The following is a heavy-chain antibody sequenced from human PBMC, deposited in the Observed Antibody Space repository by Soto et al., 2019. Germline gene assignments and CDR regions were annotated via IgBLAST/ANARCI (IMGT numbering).Heavy chain of an antibody. CDR1: GFTFSSYG. J-gene: IGHJ6*02. D-gene: IGHD4-17*01. Sequence: QVQLVESGGGVVQPGRSLRLSCAASGFTFSSYGMHWVRQAPGKGLEWVAVIWYDGSNKYYADSVKGRFTISRDNSKHTLYLQMNSLRAEDTAVYYCARVTTPYYYYGMDVWGQGTTVTVSS. CDR3: ARVTTPYYYYGMDV. V-gene: IGHV3-33*01. CDR2: IWYDGSNK.